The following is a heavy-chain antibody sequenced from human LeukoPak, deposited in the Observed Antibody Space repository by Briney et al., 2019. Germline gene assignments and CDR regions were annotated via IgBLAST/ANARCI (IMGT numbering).Heavy chain of an antibody. Sequence: ASVKVSCKASGGTFSSYAISWVRQAPGQGLEWMGRIIPIFGTANYAQKFQGRVTITADESTSTAYMELSSLRSEGTAVYYCARGTAIFGVVIILGGWFDPWGQGTLVTVSS. D-gene: IGHD3-3*01. CDR1: GGTFSSYA. CDR3: ARGTAIFGVVIILGGWFDP. CDR2: IIPIFGTA. J-gene: IGHJ5*02. V-gene: IGHV1-69*15.